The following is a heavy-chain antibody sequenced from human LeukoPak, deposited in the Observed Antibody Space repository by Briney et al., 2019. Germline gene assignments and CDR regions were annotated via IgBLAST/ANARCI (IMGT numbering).Heavy chain of an antibody. CDR1: GFTFSSYA. Sequence: PGRSLRLSCAASGFTFSSYAMHWVRQAPGKGLEWVAVISYDGSNKYYADSVKGRFTISRDNSKNTLYLQMNSLRAEDTAVYYCARDRAIAVAGNFDYWGQGTLVTVS. CDR2: ISYDGSNK. J-gene: IGHJ4*02. D-gene: IGHD6-19*01. CDR3: ARDRAIAVAGNFDY. V-gene: IGHV3-30*04.